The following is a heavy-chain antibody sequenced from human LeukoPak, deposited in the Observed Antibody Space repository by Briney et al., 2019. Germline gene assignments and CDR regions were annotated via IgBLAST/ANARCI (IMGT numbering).Heavy chain of an antibody. CDR3: ATHIHSPYDYISTRGNF. J-gene: IGHJ4*02. CDR1: GASISNRGHY. D-gene: IGHD5-12*01. CDR2: IYYSGHT. V-gene: IGHV4-39*01. Sequence: SETLSLTCTVSGASISNRGHYWGWIRQPPGKGLEWIGSIYYSGHTDYNPSLKSRVTISIDTSKNQFSLKLSSVTAADTAVYYCATHIHSPYDYISTRGNFWGQGTLVTVSS.